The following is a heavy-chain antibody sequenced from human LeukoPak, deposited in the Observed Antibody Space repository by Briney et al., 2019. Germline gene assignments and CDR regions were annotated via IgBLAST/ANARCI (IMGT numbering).Heavy chain of an antibody. D-gene: IGHD3-10*01. Sequence: PSETLSLTCAVFGGSFSGYYWIWIRQPPGKGLEWIGEINHSGSINYSSSLKSRVTISVDTSKNQFSLKVSSVTAADTAVYYCARVAKHFRGGLYFYYMDVWGKGTTVTISS. CDR1: GGSFSGYY. V-gene: IGHV4-34*01. CDR3: ARVAKHFRGGLYFYYMDV. CDR2: INHSGSI. J-gene: IGHJ6*03.